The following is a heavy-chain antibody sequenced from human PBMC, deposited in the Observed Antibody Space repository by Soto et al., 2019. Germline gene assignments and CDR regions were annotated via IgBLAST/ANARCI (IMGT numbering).Heavy chain of an antibody. CDR2: ISYDGSNK. CDR3: ARQEAARMLDI. V-gene: IGHV3-30-3*01. D-gene: IGHD6-6*01. J-gene: IGHJ3*02. Sequence: GGSLRLSCAASGFTFSSYAMHWVRQAPGKGLEWVAVISYDGSNKYYADSVNGRFTISRDNSKSILYLQMNSLRAEDTAVYYCARQEAARMLDIWGQGTMVTVSS. CDR1: GFTFSSYA.